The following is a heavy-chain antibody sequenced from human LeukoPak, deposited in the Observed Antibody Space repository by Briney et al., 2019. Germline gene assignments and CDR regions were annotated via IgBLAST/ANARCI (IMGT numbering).Heavy chain of an antibody. Sequence: SETLSLTCTVSGGSISSGSYYWSWIRQPAGKGLEWIGRIYTSGSTNYNPSLKSRVTISVDTSKNQFPLKLSSVTAADTAVYYCARVRYSYDAFDIWGQGTMVTVSS. V-gene: IGHV4-61*02. CDR2: IYTSGST. J-gene: IGHJ3*02. D-gene: IGHD5-18*01. CDR1: GGSISSGSYY. CDR3: ARVRYSYDAFDI.